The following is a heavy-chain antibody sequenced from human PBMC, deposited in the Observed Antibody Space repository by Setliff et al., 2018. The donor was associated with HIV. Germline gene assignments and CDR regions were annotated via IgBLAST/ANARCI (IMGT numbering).Heavy chain of an antibody. CDR3: ARELLRSWDGSGNSYKPYYFDY. V-gene: IGHV4-38-2*02. Sequence: SETLSLTCAVSGYAISCGYYWGWIRRPPGKGLEWIGSIYNRGSTYYNPSLKSRVTISVDTSKNQFSLKLSSVTAADTAVYYCARELLRSWDGSGNSYKPYYFDYWGQGTLVTVSS. CDR2: IYNRGST. CDR1: GYAISCGYY. D-gene: IGHD3-10*01. J-gene: IGHJ4*02.